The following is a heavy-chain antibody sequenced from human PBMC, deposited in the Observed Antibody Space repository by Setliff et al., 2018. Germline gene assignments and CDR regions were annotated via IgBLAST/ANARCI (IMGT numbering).Heavy chain of an antibody. CDR3: ARGGSYLY. CDR2: INHSGSS. Sequence: SETLSLTCGASGGTFSDYFWTWIRQSPGKGLEWIGEINHSGSSNYNPSLKSRVTISIDTSNNQFSLRLSSVTAADTAVYYCARGGSYLYWGQGTLVTVSS. J-gene: IGHJ4*02. CDR1: GGTFSDYF. V-gene: IGHV4-34*01. D-gene: IGHD1-26*01.